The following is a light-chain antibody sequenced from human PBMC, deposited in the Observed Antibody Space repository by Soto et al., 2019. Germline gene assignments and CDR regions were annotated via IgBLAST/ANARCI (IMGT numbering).Light chain of an antibody. J-gene: IGLJ2*01. CDR2: QDT. V-gene: IGLV3-1*01. Sequence: SYELTQPPSVSVSPGQTASITCSGDKLGNIYAFWYQQKPGQSPVLVIYQDTKRPSGIPERFSGSSSGNTATLTIRGTQAMDEADYYCQAWDNEVVFGGGTKVTVL. CDR3: QAWDNEVV. CDR1: KLGNIY.